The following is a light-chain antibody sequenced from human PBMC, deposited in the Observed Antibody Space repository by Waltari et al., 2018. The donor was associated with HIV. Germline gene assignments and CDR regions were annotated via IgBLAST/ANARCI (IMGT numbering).Light chain of an antibody. CDR3: AAWDDTLSVL. Sequence: QSVLTQPPSASGTPGQRVTISCSGSSSNTGSKYVYWYQKLPGSAPKLLIYRNNQRPSGGPDRFSGSKSGTSASLAIRGLRSEDEADYYCAAWDDTLSVLFGGGTKLTVL. V-gene: IGLV1-47*01. J-gene: IGLJ2*01. CDR1: SSNTGSKY. CDR2: RNN.